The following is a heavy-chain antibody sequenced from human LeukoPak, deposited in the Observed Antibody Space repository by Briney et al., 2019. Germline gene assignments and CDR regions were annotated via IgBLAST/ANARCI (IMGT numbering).Heavy chain of an antibody. CDR2: IYYSGST. V-gene: IGHV4-59*01. Sequence: SETLSLTCTASGGSISSYYWSWIRQPPGKGLEWIGYIYYSGSTSYNPSLKSRVTISVDTSKNQFSLKLSSVTAADTAVYYCAGGTVTTDYWGQGTLVTVSS. CDR1: GGSISSYY. CDR3: AGGTVTTDY. J-gene: IGHJ4*02. D-gene: IGHD4-11*01.